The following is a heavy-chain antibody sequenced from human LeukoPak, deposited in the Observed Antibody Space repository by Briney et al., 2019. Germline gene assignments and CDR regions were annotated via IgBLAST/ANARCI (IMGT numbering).Heavy chain of an antibody. CDR1: GGAISSYY. CDR2: IYYSGST. CDR3: AREGADAFDI. V-gene: IGHV4-59*01. D-gene: IGHD1-26*01. J-gene: IGHJ3*02. Sequence: SGTLSLTCTVSGGAISSYYWSWIRQPPGKGLEWIGYIYYSGSTNYNPSLKSRVTISVDTSKNQFSLKLSSVTAADTAVCYCAREGADAFDIWGQGTMVTVSS.